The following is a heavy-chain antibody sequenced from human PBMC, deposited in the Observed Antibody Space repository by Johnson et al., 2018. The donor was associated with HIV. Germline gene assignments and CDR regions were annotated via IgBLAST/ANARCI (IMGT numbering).Heavy chain of an antibody. CDR3: ARETAYCGGDCSGAFDI. Sequence: VQLVESGGGVVQPGRSLRLSCAASGFTFSSYAMHWVRQAPGKGLEWVANIKQDGSEKYYVDSVKGRFTTSRDNSKNTLYLQMNSLRAEDTAVYYCARETAYCGGDCSGAFDIWGQGTMVTVSS. CDR1: GFTFSSYA. J-gene: IGHJ3*02. D-gene: IGHD2-21*01. CDR2: IKQDGSEK. V-gene: IGHV3-7*01.